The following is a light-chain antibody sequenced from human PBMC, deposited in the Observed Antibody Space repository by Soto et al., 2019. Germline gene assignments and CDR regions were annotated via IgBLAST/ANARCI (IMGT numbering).Light chain of an antibody. CDR3: QSWGSGIVI. J-gene: IGLJ2*01. CDR2: LNSDGNH. CDR1: SGHSSDG. V-gene: IGLV4-69*01. Sequence: QLVLTQSPSASASLGASVNLTCTLSSGHSSDGIAWHQQQPEKGPRLLMNLNSDGNHTTGDVIPDRFSGSSSRAERYLTISSLPAEDEAYYYCQSWGSGIVIFGGGTKLTVL.